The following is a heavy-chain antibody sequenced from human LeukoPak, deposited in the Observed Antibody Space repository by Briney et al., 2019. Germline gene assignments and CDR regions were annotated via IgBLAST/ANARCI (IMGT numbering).Heavy chain of an antibody. D-gene: IGHD2-8*01. V-gene: IGHV1-2*02. Sequence: ASVKVSCKASGYTFTGYYMHWVRQAPGQGLERMGWINPNSGGTNYAQKFQGRVTMTRDTSISTAYMELSRLRSDDTAVYYCARGPLTLMATLTLDYWGQGTLVTVSS. CDR3: ARGPLTLMATLTLDY. CDR2: INPNSGGT. J-gene: IGHJ4*02. CDR1: GYTFTGYY.